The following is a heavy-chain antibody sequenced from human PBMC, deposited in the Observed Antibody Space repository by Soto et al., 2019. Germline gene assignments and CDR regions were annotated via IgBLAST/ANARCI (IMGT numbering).Heavy chain of an antibody. V-gene: IGHV1-3*01. CDR3: ARGYSYDCFDY. CDR2: INAGNGNT. CDR1: GYTFTSYA. Sequence: QVQLVQSGAEVKKPGASVKVSCKASGYTFTSYAMHWVRQAPGQRLEWMGWINAGNGNTKYSQKFQGRVTITRDASASTAYMELSSLRSEDTAVYYCARGYSYDCFDYWGQGTLVTVSS. D-gene: IGHD5-18*01. J-gene: IGHJ4*02.